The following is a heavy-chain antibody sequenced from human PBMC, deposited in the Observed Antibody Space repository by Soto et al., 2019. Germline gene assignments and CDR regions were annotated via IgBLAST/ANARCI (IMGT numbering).Heavy chain of an antibody. V-gene: IGHV3-21*01. D-gene: IGHD6-13*01. CDR1: GFTFSSYS. Sequence: EVQLVESGGGLVKPGGSLRLSCAASGFTFSSYSMNWVRQAPGKGLEWVSSISSSSSYIYYADSVKGRFTISRDNAKNSMYLQINNLRAEDTSVYYCASLSSGYSISWYQTDKKGHFDYCGQGTLVTVYS. CDR2: ISSSSSYI. CDR3: ASLSSGYSISWYQTDKKGHFDY. J-gene: IGHJ4*02.